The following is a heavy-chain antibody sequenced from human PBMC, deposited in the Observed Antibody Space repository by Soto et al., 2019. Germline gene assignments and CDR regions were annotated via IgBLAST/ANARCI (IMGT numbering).Heavy chain of an antibody. CDR1: GYTFTSYG. V-gene: IGHV1-18*04. Sequence: GASVKVSCKASGYTFTSYGISWVRQAPGQGLEWMGWISAYNGNTNYAQKLQGRVTMTTDTSKSQFSLKLSSVTAADTAVYYCARAHDFWGGRQQPIDSWGQGTLVTVSS. CDR3: ARAHDFWGGRQQPIDS. D-gene: IGHD3-3*01. CDR2: ISAYNGNT. J-gene: IGHJ4*02.